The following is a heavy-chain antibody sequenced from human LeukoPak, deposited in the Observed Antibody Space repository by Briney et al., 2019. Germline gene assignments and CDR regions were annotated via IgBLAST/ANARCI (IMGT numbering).Heavy chain of an antibody. Sequence: ASVKVSCKASGYTFTGYYMHWGRQAPGQVLVWMGWINPNSGGTNYAQKFQGRVTMTRDTSISTAYMELSRLRSDDTAVYYCARGGVGIYYYHSSGDYHWGQGTLVTVSS. J-gene: IGHJ5*02. V-gene: IGHV1-2*02. CDR1: GYTFTGYY. D-gene: IGHD3-22*01. CDR3: ARGGVGIYYYHSSGDYH. CDR2: INPNSGGT.